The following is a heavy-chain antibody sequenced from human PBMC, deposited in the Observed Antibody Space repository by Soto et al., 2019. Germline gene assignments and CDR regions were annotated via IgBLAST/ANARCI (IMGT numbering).Heavy chain of an antibody. Sequence: QVQLVQSGAEVKKPGSSVKVSCKASGGTFGSYAISWVRQAPGQGLEWMGGIIPIPGTANYAKKFQGSVTIAADESTSTAYMELSSLRSEDTAVYYCARSQGSSTSLEIYYYYYYGMDVWGQGTTVTVSS. CDR2: IIPIPGTA. D-gene: IGHD2-2*01. CDR3: ARSQGSSTSLEIYYYYYYGMDV. CDR1: GGTFGSYA. V-gene: IGHV1-69*01. J-gene: IGHJ6*02.